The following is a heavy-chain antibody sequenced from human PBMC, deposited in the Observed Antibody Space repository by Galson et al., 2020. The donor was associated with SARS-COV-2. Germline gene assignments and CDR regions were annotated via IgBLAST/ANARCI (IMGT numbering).Heavy chain of an antibody. CDR3: ARAESMVRGVIINRPRDY. CDR1: GYTFTSYD. V-gene: IGHV1-8*01. J-gene: IGHJ4*02. Sequence: ASVKVSCKASGYTFTSYDINWVRQATGQGLEWMGWMNPNSGNTGYAQKFQGRVTMTRNTSISTAYMELSSLRSEDTAVYYCARAESMVRGVIINRPRDYWGQGTLVTVSS. CDR2: MNPNSGNT. D-gene: IGHD3-10*01.